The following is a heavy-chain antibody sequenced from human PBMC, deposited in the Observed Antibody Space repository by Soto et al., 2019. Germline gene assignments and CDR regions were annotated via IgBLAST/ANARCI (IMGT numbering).Heavy chain of an antibody. CDR3: ATTWSFDTSSRSEEDV. D-gene: IGHD6-13*01. CDR1: GYPLSELS. Sequence: QVHLVQSGTEVKKPGASLRVSCKVSGYPLSELSIHWVRQAPGKGLEWMGGLDPEDGEAVYAQKFQGRLTMTEDTSTDTAYMELSSLRSEYTAVYFCATTWSFDTSSRSEEDVWGQGTSVTVSS. CDR2: LDPEDGEA. J-gene: IGHJ6*02. V-gene: IGHV1-24*01.